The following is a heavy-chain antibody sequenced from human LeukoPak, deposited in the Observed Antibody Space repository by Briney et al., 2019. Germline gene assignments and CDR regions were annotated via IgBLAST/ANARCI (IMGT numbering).Heavy chain of an antibody. CDR1: GGSFSGYY. D-gene: IGHD3-16*02. V-gene: IGHV4-34*01. J-gene: IGHJ4*02. CDR3: AEGCYDFLWGSYRYTASYYFDY. CDR2: INHSGST. Sequence: NPSETLSLTCAVYGGSFSGYYWSWIRQPPGKGLEWIWEINHSGSTNYNPSLKSRVTISVDTSKNQFSMKLSSVTAADTAVYYCAEGCYDFLWGSYRYTASYYFDYWGQGTLVTVSS.